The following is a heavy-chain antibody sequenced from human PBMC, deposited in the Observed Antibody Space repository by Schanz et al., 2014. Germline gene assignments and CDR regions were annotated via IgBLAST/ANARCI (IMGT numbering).Heavy chain of an antibody. V-gene: IGHV3-48*01. J-gene: IGHJ3*02. CDR3: AKGRFGELSAFDI. D-gene: IGHD3-10*01. Sequence: PGGSLRLSCAASTFTFSSDWMSWVRQAPGKGLEWVSYISSSSSTRYYADSVKGRFTMSRDNAKNSVFLQMNSLRAEDTAVYYCAKGRFGELSAFDIWGQGTMVTVSS. CDR2: ISSSSSTR. CDR1: TFTFSSDW.